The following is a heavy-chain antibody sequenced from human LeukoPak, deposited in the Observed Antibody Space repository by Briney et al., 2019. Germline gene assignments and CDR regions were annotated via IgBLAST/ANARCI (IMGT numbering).Heavy chain of an antibody. Sequence: GASVKVSCKASGFSFTGSVIQWVRQARGQRLEWIGWIVVGSGNTNYAQKLQERVTITRDRSTSTAYMELSSLRSEDTALYYCARGRRVRGYYYYYYMDVWGKGTTVTISS. J-gene: IGHJ6*03. CDR2: IVVGSGNT. D-gene: IGHD3-10*01. V-gene: IGHV1-58*02. CDR1: GFSFTGSV. CDR3: ARGRRVRGYYYYYYMDV.